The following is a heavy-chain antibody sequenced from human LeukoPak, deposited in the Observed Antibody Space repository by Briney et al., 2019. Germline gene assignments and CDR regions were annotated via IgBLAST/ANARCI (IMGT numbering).Heavy chain of an antibody. CDR3: ARDPLWFGEAVFDY. J-gene: IGHJ4*02. Sequence: SETLSLTCTVSGYSISSAYYWGWIRQPPGKGLEWIGSVYHSGNTYYNPSLKSRVTISVDTSKNQFSLKLSSVTAADTAVYYCARDPLWFGEAVFDYWGQGTLVTVSS. CDR2: VYHSGNT. D-gene: IGHD3-10*01. CDR1: GYSISSAYY. V-gene: IGHV4-38-2*02.